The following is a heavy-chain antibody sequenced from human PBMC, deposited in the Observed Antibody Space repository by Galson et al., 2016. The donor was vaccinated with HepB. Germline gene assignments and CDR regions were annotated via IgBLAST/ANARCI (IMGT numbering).Heavy chain of an antibody. Sequence: SLRLSCAASGFTFSSYSMNWVRQAPGKGLEWVSSISTTSSYIYYADSVKGRFTISRDNSKNTLYLQMNSLRAEDTAVYYCARVGFCSSGSCYPSESYYYYMDVWGKGTTVTVSS. CDR1: GFTFSSYS. CDR3: ARVGFCSSGSCYPSESYYYYMDV. CDR2: ISTTSSYI. D-gene: IGHD2-15*01. V-gene: IGHV3-21*04. J-gene: IGHJ6*03.